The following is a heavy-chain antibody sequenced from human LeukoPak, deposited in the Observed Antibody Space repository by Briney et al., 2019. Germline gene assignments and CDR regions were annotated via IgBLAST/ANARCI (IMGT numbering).Heavy chain of an antibody. CDR2: IYHSGST. Sequence: SETLSLTCAVYGGSFSGYYWSWIRQPPGKGLEWIGSIYHSGSTYYNPSLKSRVTISVDTSKNQFSLKLSSVTAADTAVYYCARRTPLYYDFWSGTGGAFDIRGQGTMVTVSS. V-gene: IGHV4-34*01. CDR1: GGSFSGYY. D-gene: IGHD3-3*01. CDR3: ARRTPLYYDFWSGTGGAFDI. J-gene: IGHJ3*02.